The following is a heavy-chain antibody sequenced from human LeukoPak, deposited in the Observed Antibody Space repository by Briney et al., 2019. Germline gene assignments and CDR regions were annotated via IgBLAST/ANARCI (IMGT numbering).Heavy chain of an antibody. CDR3: ARTRGDAFDI. V-gene: IGHV4-59*01. CDR1: GGSISSYY. J-gene: IGHJ3*02. Sequence: SETLSLTCTVSGGSISSYYWSWIRQPPGKGLEWIGYIYYSGSTNYNPSLKSRVTISVDTSKNQFSLKLSSVAAADTAVYYCARTRGDAFDIWGQGTMVTVSS. CDR2: IYYSGST.